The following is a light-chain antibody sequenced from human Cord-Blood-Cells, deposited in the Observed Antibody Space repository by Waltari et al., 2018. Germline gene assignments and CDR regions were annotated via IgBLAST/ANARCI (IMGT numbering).Light chain of an antibody. J-gene: IGKJ1*01. CDR2: GAS. CDR1: QSVSSSY. V-gene: IGKV3-20*01. CDR3: QQYGSSPQT. Sequence: TQSPGTLSLSRGERATLSCRASQSVSSSYLAWYQQKPGQAPRLLIYGASSRATGIPERFSGSGSGTDFTLTISRLEPEDFAVYYCQQYGSSPQTFGQGTKVEIK.